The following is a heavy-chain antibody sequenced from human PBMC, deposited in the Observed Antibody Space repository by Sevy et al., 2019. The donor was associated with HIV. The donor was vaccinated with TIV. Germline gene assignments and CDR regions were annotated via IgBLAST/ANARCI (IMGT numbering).Heavy chain of an antibody. CDR2: IYSGGST. CDR1: GFTVSSNY. D-gene: IGHD2-2*01. J-gene: IGHJ5*02. V-gene: IGHV3-53*01. Sequence: GGSLRLSCAASGFTVSSNYMSWVRQAPGKGLEWVSVIYSGGSTYYADSVKGRFTISRDNSKNTLYLQMNSLRAEDTAVYYCARGPWGGAQYPLLQYNWFDPWGQGTLVTVSS. CDR3: ARGPWGGAQYPLLQYNWFDP.